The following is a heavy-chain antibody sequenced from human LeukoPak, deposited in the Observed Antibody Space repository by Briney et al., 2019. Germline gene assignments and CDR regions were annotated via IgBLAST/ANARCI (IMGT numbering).Heavy chain of an antibody. CDR2: INHSGST. D-gene: IGHD5-12*01. CDR1: GGSFSGYY. CDR3: ARGEYSGYDYIPFDY. J-gene: IGHJ4*02. V-gene: IGHV4-34*01. Sequence: SETLSLTCAVYGGSFSGYYWGWIRQPPGKGLEWIGEINHSGSTNYNPSLKSRVTISVDTSKNQFSLKLSSVTAADTAVYYCARGEYSGYDYIPFDYWGQGTLVTVSS.